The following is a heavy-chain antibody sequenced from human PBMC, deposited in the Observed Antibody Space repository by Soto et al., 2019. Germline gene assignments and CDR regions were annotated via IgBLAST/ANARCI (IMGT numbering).Heavy chain of an antibody. CDR2: INPSGGRT. J-gene: IGHJ4*02. D-gene: IGHD2-2*01. CDR3: AKLPAAQSYFDF. CDR1: GYTFTSYY. V-gene: IGHV1-46*01. Sequence: ASVKVSCKASGYTFTSYYMHWVRQAPGQGLEWMGIINPSGGRTSYAQKFQGRVTMTRDTSTSTVYMELSSLRAEDTAVYYCAKLPAAQSYFDFWGQGTLVTVSS.